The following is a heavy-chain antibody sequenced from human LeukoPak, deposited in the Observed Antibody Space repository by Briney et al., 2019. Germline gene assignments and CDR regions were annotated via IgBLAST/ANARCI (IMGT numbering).Heavy chain of an antibody. D-gene: IGHD3-22*01. CDR3: ARSRGGYYYDSRHFDY. CDR1: GYTFTSYG. J-gene: IGHJ4*02. Sequence: VASVNVSCKASGYTFTSYGISWVRQAPGQGLEWMGWISAYNGNTNYAQKLQGRVTMTTDTSTSTAYMELRSLRSDDTAVYYCARSRGGYYYDSRHFDYWGQGTLVTVSS. CDR2: ISAYNGNT. V-gene: IGHV1-18*01.